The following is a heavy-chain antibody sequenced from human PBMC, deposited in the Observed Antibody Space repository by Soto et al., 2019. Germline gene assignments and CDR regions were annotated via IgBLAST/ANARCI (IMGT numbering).Heavy chain of an antibody. CDR2: ISAYNGNT. V-gene: IGHV1-18*04. CDR3: ARDRVTTVTTFYYYYGMDV. D-gene: IGHD4-17*01. Sequence: GASVKVSCKASGYTFTSYGISWVRQAPGQGLEWMGWISAYNGNTNYAQKLQGRVTMTTDTSTSTAYMELRSLRSDDTAVYYCARDRVTTVTTFYYYYGMDVWGQGTTVTVSS. J-gene: IGHJ6*02. CDR1: GYTFTSYG.